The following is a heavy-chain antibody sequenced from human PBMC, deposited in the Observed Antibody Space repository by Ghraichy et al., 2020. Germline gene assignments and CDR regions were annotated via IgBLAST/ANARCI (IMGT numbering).Heavy chain of an antibody. CDR1: GFSLSTSGVG. D-gene: IGHD3-22*01. CDR3: AHRLLNYYYDSSCYYNLAFDY. Sequence: SGPTLVKPTQTLTLTCTFSGFSLSTSGVGVGWIRQPPGKALEWLALIYWNDDKRYSPSLKSRLTITKDTSKNQVVLTMTNMDPVDTATYYCAHRLLNYYYDSSCYYNLAFDYWGQGTLVTVSS. J-gene: IGHJ4*02. V-gene: IGHV2-5*01. CDR2: IYWNDDK.